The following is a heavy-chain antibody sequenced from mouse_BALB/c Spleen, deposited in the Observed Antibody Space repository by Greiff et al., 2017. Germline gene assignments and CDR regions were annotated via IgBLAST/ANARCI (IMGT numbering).Heavy chain of an antibody. Sequence: QVTLKVSGPGILQPSQTLSLTCSFSGFSLSTSGMGVSWIRQPSGKGLEWLAHIYWDDDKRYNPSLKSRLTISKDTSRNQVFLKITSVDTADTATYYCARRDYDGGMDYWGQGTSVTVSS. V-gene: IGHV8-12*01. J-gene: IGHJ4*01. CDR3: ARRDYDGGMDY. D-gene: IGHD2-3*01. CDR2: IYWDDDK. CDR1: GFSLSTSGMG.